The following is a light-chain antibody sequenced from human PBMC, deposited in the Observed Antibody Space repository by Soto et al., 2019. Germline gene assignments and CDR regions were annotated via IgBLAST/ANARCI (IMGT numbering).Light chain of an antibody. CDR1: QSINSY. Sequence: DIQMTQSPSSLSASVGDRVTITCRASQSINSYLNWYQQKPGKAPKFLIYAASSLQSGVPARFSGSGSGTDFTLTFSSLQSEDCATYYCQQSYSSPWTFGQGTKVEI. CDR2: AAS. CDR3: QQSYSSPWT. V-gene: IGKV1-39*01. J-gene: IGKJ1*01.